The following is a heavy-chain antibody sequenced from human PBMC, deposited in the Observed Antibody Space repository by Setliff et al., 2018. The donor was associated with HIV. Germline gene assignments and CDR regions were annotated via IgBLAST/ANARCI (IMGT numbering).Heavy chain of an antibody. CDR2: INPKSGGT. V-gene: IGHV1-2*06. J-gene: IGHJ6*03. D-gene: IGHD1-26*01. Sequence: ASVKVSCKASGYTFTGYYMHWVRQAPGHRLEWMGRINPKSGGTNYAQKFQGRVTMTRDTSINTVYMELSRRRSDDTAVYYCASWGGSPDGYFYYYMDVWGKGTTVTVSS. CDR3: ASWGGSPDGYFYYYMDV. CDR1: GYTFTGYY.